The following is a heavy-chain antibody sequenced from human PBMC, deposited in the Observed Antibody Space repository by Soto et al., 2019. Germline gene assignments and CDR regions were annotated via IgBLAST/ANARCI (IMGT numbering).Heavy chain of an antibody. CDR3: AKTAGYDYVWGSSGLDP. D-gene: IGHD3-16*01. Sequence: QVQLVESGGGVVQPGRSLKLSCAASGFTFSSYGMHWVRQAPGKGLEWVAVISYDGSDKYYADSVKGRFTISRDDSKNTLYLQMNSLRAKDTAVYYCAKTAGYDYVWGSSGLDPWGQGTLVTVSS. CDR1: GFTFSSYG. J-gene: IGHJ5*02. CDR2: ISYDGSDK. V-gene: IGHV3-30*18.